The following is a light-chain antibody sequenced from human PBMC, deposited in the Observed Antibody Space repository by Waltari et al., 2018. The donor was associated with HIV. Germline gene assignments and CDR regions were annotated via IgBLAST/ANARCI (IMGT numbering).Light chain of an antibody. CDR3: QQYSAFPWT. CDR2: RAS. J-gene: IGKJ1*01. CDR1: QRISNW. V-gene: IGKV1-5*03. Sequence: DLQMTQSLSTLSASMGDRVIITCRASQRISNWLAWYQQKPGQAPKLLIYRASTLESGVPSRFSVSGSGTEFTLTINNLQPDDFATYYCQQYSAFPWTFGQGAKVEIK.